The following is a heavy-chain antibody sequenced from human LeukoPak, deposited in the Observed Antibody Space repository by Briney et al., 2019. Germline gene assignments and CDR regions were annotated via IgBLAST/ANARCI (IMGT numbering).Heavy chain of an antibody. D-gene: IGHD6-19*01. CDR3: ALLAVASDFAY. CDR1: GFPFSIYE. Sequence: PGGSLRLSCGVFGFPFSIYEMNWVRQAPGKGLEWVSNIASSGTTRYYADSVKGRFSISRDNAKGSLYLQMNRLRVEDTAVYYCALLAVASDFAYWGQGALVTVSS. J-gene: IGHJ4*02. V-gene: IGHV3-48*03. CDR2: IASSGTTR.